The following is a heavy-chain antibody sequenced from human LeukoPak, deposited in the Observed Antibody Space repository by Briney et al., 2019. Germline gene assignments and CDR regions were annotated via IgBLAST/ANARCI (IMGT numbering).Heavy chain of an antibody. D-gene: IGHD3-16*02. CDR1: GFTFSDYY. CDR3: ARITFGGVIVYYYYMDV. V-gene: IGHV3-11*01. J-gene: IGHJ6*03. Sequence: GGSLRLSCAASGFTFSDYYMGWIRQAPGKGLEWVSYISSSGSTIYYADSVKGRFTISRDNAKNSLYLQMNSLRAEDTAVYYCARITFGGVIVYYYYMDVWGKGTTVTISS. CDR2: ISSSGSTI.